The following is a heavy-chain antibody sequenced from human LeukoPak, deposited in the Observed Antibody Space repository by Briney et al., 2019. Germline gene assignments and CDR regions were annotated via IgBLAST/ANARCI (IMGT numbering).Heavy chain of an antibody. Sequence: ASVKVSCKTSGFTFSGYGFNWVRQAPGQGLEWMGWISAHNGDTKYAQKFQDRVTMTTVASTTTAYMELRCLRSDDTALYYCARVVAGSYYYGSGSYVLDWGQGTLVTVSS. CDR2: ISAHNGDT. CDR1: GFTFSGYG. D-gene: IGHD3-10*01. J-gene: IGHJ4*02. CDR3: ARVVAGSYYYGSGSYVLD. V-gene: IGHV1-18*01.